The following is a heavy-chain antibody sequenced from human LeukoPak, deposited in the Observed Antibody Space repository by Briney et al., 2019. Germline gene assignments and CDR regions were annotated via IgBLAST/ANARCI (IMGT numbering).Heavy chain of an antibody. CDR1: GFTFSSYA. J-gene: IGHJ4*02. D-gene: IGHD4-23*01. Sequence: GGSLRLSCAASGFTFSSYAMHWVRQAPGKGLEWVSYISSSSSTIYYADSVKGRFTISRDNAKNSLYLQMNSLRAEDTAVYYCARLTVALDYWGQGTLVTVSS. V-gene: IGHV3-48*01. CDR2: ISSSSSTI. CDR3: ARLTVALDY.